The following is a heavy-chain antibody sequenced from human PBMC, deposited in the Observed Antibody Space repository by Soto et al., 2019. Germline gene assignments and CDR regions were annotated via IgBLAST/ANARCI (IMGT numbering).Heavy chain of an antibody. D-gene: IGHD2-2*01. CDR3: ARGRYCSSNSCFYAFDI. CDR2: INPNSGGT. V-gene: IGHV1-2*04. CDR1: GYTFTGYY. J-gene: IGHJ3*02. Sequence: ASVKVSCKASGYTFTGYYMHWVRQAPGQGLEWMGWINPNSGGTNYAQKFQGWVTMTRDTSISTAYMELSRLRSDDTAVYYCARGRYCSSNSCFYAFDIWGQGTMVTVSS.